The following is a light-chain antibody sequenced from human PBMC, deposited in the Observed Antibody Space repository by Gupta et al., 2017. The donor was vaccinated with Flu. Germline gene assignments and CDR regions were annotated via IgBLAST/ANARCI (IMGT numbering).Light chain of an antibody. CDR1: QSVSSRY. J-gene: IGKJ2*01. CDR2: GAS. CDR3: QQYGSSPPYT. Sequence: VFTPSPCTLSLSPGERATLSCRASQSVSSRYLAWYQQKPGQAPRLLIYGASSRATGIPDRFSGSGSGTDFTLTISRLEPEDFAVYYCQQYGSSPPYTFGQGTKLEIK. V-gene: IGKV3-20*01.